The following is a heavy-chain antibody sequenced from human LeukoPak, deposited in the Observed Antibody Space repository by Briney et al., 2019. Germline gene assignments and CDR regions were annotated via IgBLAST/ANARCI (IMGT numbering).Heavy chain of an antibody. V-gene: IGHV1-46*01. CDR3: ARARRYYYDSSGYPNDY. J-gene: IGHJ4*02. CDR1: GYTFTSYY. D-gene: IGHD3-22*01. CDR2: INPSGGST. Sequence: ASVKVSCEASGYTFTSYYMHWVRQAPGQGLEWMGIINPSGGSTSYAQKFQGRVTMTRDTSTSTVYMELSSLRSEDTAVYYCARARRYYYDSSGYPNDYWGQGTLVTVSS.